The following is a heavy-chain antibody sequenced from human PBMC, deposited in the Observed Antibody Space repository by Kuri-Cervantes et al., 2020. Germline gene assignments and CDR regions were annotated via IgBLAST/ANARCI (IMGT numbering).Heavy chain of an antibody. J-gene: IGHJ5*02. Sequence: ASVKVSCKASGYTFTSYGISWVRQAPGQGLEWMGWISAYNGNTNYAQKLQGRVTMTRDTSTSTAYMELSSLRSEDTAVYYCARGPRRKIAAAGNYWFDPWGQGTLVTVSS. V-gene: IGHV1-18*01. D-gene: IGHD6-13*01. CDR2: ISAYNGNT. CDR3: ARGPRRKIAAAGNYWFDP. CDR1: GYTFTSYG.